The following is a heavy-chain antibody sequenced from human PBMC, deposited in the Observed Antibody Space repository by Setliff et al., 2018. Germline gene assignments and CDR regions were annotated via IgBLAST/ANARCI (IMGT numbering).Heavy chain of an antibody. J-gene: IGHJ4*02. CDR2: TYRSGVT. V-gene: IGHV3-23*01. CDR3: RLWSGETSRDY. D-gene: IGHD3-10*01. CDR1: GLTFSSDA. Sequence: PGGSLRLSCAASGLTFSSDAMTWVRQAPGKGLEWISVTYRSGVTNYADSVKGRFSISRDNSKNTLYLQMNSLRADDTAVYYCRLWSGETSRDYWGQGTLVTVSS.